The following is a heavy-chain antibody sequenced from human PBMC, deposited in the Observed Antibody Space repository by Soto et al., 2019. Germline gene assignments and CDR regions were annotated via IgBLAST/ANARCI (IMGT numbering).Heavy chain of an antibody. Sequence: QVQLQESGPGLVKPSETLSLTCTVSGGSIRIYYWNWIRQPPGKGLEWIGYIYYSGSTNYNTSLTSRVTISLDASKNHFSLKLNSVTAADTAVYYCARADYGGTPDYWGQGTLVTVSS. CDR3: ARADYGGTPDY. J-gene: IGHJ4*02. CDR1: GGSIRIYY. CDR2: IYYSGST. D-gene: IGHD4-17*01. V-gene: IGHV4-59*01.